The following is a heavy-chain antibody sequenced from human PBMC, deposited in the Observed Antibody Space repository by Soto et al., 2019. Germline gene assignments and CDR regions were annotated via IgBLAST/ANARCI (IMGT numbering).Heavy chain of an antibody. V-gene: IGHV4-39*01. CDR2: IYYSGST. D-gene: IGHD6-13*01. CDR1: GRSISSSSYF. Sequence: SEILSLTYPVFGRSISSSSYFLVWMPQPPGKGLEWIGSIYYSGSTYYNPSLKSRVTISVDTSKNQFSLKLSSVTAADTAVYYCARQMPSSWRYYYYYGMDVWGQGTTVT. J-gene: IGHJ6*02. CDR3: ARQMPSSWRYYYYYGMDV.